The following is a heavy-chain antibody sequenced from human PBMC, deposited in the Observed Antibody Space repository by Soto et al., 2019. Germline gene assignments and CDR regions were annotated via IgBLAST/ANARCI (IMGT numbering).Heavy chain of an antibody. D-gene: IGHD3-22*01. CDR1: GVTFSSYA. CDR2: ISGSGGST. V-gene: IGHV3-23*01. Sequence: EVQLLESGGGLVQPGGSLRLSCAASGVTFSSYAMSWVRQAPGKGLEWVSAISGSGGSTYYADSVKGRFNISRDNSKNTVYLHMNSLRAEDTAVYYCARSQDVSVVVISPFAYWGQGTLVTVSS. CDR3: ARSQDVSVVVISPFAY. J-gene: IGHJ4*02.